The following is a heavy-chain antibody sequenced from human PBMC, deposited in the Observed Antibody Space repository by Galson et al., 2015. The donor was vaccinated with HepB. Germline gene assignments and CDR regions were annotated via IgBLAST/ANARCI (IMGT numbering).Heavy chain of an antibody. CDR2: IWYDGSNK. CDR1: GFTFSSYG. J-gene: IGHJ6*02. CDR3: ARGGMVRGVMHYYGMDV. D-gene: IGHD3-10*01. Sequence: SLRLSCAASGFTFSSYGMHWVRQAPGKGLEWVAVIWYDGSNKYYADSVKGRFTISRDNSKNTLYLQMNSLRAEDTAVYYCARGGMVRGVMHYYGMDVWGQGTTVTVSS. V-gene: IGHV3-33*08.